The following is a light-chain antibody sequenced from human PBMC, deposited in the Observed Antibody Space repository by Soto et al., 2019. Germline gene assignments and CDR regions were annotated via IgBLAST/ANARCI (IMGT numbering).Light chain of an antibody. Sequence: QSALTQPAFVSGSPGQSITISCTGTSSDVGGYNFVSWYQQHPGKAPKVMIYEVSNRPSETSNRFSGSKSGNTASLTISGLQAEDEADYYCSSYTSSSTWVFGGGTKLTVL. CDR1: SSDVGGYNF. V-gene: IGLV2-14*01. CDR3: SSYTSSSTWV. J-gene: IGLJ3*02. CDR2: EVS.